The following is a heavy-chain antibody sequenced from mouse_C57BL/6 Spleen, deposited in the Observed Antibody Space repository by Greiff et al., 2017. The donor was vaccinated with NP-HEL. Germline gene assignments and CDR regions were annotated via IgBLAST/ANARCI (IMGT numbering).Heavy chain of an antibody. J-gene: IGHJ1*03. CDR3: ARHNYGSSYWYFDV. D-gene: IGHD1-1*01. Sequence: EVKLVESGGDLVKPGGSLKLSCAASGFTFSSYGMSWVRQTPDKRLEWVATISSGGSYTYYPDSVKGRFTISRDHAKNTLYLQMSSLKSEDTAMYYCARHNYGSSYWYFDVWGTGTTVTGSS. V-gene: IGHV5-6*01. CDR1: GFTFSSYG. CDR2: ISSGGSYT.